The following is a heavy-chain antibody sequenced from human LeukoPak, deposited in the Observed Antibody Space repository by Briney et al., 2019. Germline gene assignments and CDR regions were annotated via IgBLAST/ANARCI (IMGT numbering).Heavy chain of an antibody. CDR2: IYYSGST. CDR3: AAYSTSIDF. Sequence: SETLSLTCTVSGYSITHGYYRALIRQPPGKGLEWIGSIYYSGSTYYNPSLKSRVIISVDTSPNQFFLKLISVTAADTAVYYCAAYSTSIDFWGQGTLVTVSS. J-gene: IGHJ4*02. D-gene: IGHD4-11*01. V-gene: IGHV4-38-2*02. CDR1: GYSITHGYY.